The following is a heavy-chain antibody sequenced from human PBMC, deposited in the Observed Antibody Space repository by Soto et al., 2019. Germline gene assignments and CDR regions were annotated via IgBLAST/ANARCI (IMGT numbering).Heavy chain of an antibody. CDR2: FYYSGST. J-gene: IGHJ6*02. Sequence: PSYTLSLTCTVSGDSISISPYAGAWIRQPPGKGLEWIGTFYYSGSTYYNPSLESRVTISVDTSKNQFSLKVSSVTAADTAVYYCARLGGYCTITSCYGYYGMDVWGQGTTVTVSS. D-gene: IGHD2-2*01. CDR1: GDSISISPYA. V-gene: IGHV4-39*01. CDR3: ARLGGYCTITSCYGYYGMDV.